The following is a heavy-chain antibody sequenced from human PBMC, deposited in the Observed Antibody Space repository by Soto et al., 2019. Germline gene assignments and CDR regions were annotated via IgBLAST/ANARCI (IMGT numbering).Heavy chain of an antibody. D-gene: IGHD4-17*01. Sequence: EVQLLESGGGLVQPGGSLRLSCAASGFTFSSYAMSWVRQAPGKGLEWVSAISGSGGGTYYADSVKGRFTISRDNSKNSLYPPMDRRRAVGAAGHYWARWVRTVTTFPVDIGGRGAMATVSS. CDR2: ISGSGGGT. CDR3: ARWVRTVTTFPVDI. J-gene: IGHJ3*02. V-gene: IGHV3-23*01. CDR1: GFTFSSYA.